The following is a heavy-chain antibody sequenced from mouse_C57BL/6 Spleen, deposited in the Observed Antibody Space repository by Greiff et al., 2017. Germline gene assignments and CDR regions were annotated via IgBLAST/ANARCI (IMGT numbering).Heavy chain of an antibody. D-gene: IGHD1-1*01. Sequence: EVQLVESGGGLVQPGGSLKLSCAASGFTFSDYYMYWVRQTPEKRLEWVAYISNGGGSTYYPDTVKGRFTISRDKAKNTLYLQMSRLKSEDTAMYYFARHITTVLDWYFDVGGTGTTVTVSS. CDR3: ARHITTVLDWYFDV. J-gene: IGHJ1*03. V-gene: IGHV5-12*01. CDR1: GFTFSDYY. CDR2: ISNGGGST.